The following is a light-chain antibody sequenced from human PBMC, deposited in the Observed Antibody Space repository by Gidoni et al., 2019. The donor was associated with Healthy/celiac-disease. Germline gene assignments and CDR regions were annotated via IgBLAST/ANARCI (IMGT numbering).Light chain of an antibody. CDR1: SSNTGSNT. CDR3: SALDDSLNGPV. V-gene: IGLV1-44*01. Sequence: QSVLNQTPAASGHPGQSVTISCSGSSSNTGSNTVNWYQQLPGTAPKLLIYSNNQRHSGVPVRFSGSKSGTSSSLAICGLQSEDEADYYCSALDDSLNGPVFGGGTKLTVL. CDR2: SNN. J-gene: IGLJ3*02.